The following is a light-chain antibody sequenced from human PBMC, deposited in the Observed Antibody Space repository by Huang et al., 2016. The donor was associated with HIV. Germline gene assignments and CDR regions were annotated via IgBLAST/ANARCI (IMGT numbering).Light chain of an antibody. Sequence: EIVLTLSPDLQSVTPKVKVTITCRASQRIGSSLHWYQQKPDQSPKLLIKYASQSISGVPARFGGSGSGTDFILTINSQEAEEAATYYCHQSSSVPFTFGPGTKVDIK. V-gene: IGKV6-21*02. CDR3: HQSSSVPFT. CDR1: QRIGSS. CDR2: YAS. J-gene: IGKJ3*01.